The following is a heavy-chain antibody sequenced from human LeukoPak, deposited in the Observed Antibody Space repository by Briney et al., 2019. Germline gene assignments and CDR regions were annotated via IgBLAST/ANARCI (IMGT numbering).Heavy chain of an antibody. CDR2: IKQDGSEK. Sequence: PGGSLRLSCAASGFTFSSYWMSWVRQAPGKGLEWVANIKQDGSEKYYVDSVKGRFTISRDNAKNSLYLQMNSLRAEDTAVYYCARGSNYYGSGSLGELYAFDIWGQGTMVTVSS. V-gene: IGHV3-7*01. CDR1: GFTFSSYW. D-gene: IGHD3-10*01. J-gene: IGHJ3*02. CDR3: ARGSNYYGSGSLGELYAFDI.